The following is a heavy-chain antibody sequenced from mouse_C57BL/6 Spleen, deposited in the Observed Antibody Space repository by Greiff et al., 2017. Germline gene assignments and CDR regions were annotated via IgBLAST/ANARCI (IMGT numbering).Heavy chain of an antibody. J-gene: IGHJ2*01. CDR1: GYTFTNYW. V-gene: IGHV1-63*01. Sequence: QVQLQQSGAELVRPGTSVKMSCKASGYTFTNYWIGWAKQRPGHGLEWIGDIYPGGGYTNYNEKFKGKATLTADKSSSTAYMQFSSLTSEDSAVYYCARTGSYYLDYWGQGTTLTVAS. CDR2: IYPGGGYT. CDR3: ARTGSYYLDY.